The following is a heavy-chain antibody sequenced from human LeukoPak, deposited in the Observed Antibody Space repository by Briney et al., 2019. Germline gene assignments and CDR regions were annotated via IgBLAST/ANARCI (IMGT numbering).Heavy chain of an antibody. V-gene: IGHV1-2*02. CDR1: GYTFTGYY. Sequence: ASVKVSCKASGYTFTGYYMHWVRQAPGQGLEWMGWINPNSGGTNYAQKFQGRVTMTRDTSISTAYMELSRLRSDDTAVYYCARGGPGILWFGETYDAFDIWGQGTMVTVSS. D-gene: IGHD3-10*01. J-gene: IGHJ3*02. CDR3: ARGGPGILWFGETYDAFDI. CDR2: INPNSGGT.